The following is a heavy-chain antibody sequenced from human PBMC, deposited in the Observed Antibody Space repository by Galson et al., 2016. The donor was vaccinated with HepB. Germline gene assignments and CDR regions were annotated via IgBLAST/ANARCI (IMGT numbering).Heavy chain of an antibody. Sequence: SLRLSCAASGFTVSGNYMMWVRPAPGKGLEWVSDIYGSGSKTYADSVEGRFTISRDNSQNTVYLQMNSLRPEDTALYYCASPLTGLAYWGQGTLVAVSS. CDR3: ASPLTGLAY. CDR2: IYGSGSK. CDR1: GFTVSGNY. D-gene: IGHD7-27*01. V-gene: IGHV3-53*05. J-gene: IGHJ4*02.